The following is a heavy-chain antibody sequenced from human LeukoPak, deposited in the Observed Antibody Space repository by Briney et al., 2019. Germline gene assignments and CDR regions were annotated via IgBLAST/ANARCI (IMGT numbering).Heavy chain of an antibody. J-gene: IGHJ4*02. V-gene: IGHV4-4*02. CDR2: IYHSGST. CDR1: GGSISSSNW. Sequence: SGSLSLTCAVSGGSISSSNWWSWVRQSPGKGLEWIGEIYHSGSTNYSPSLKSRVTISVDKFKNQFSLKLTSVTAADTAVYYCARDSATIKFRHWGQGTVVTVSS. D-gene: IGHD5-12*01. CDR3: ARDSATIKFRH.